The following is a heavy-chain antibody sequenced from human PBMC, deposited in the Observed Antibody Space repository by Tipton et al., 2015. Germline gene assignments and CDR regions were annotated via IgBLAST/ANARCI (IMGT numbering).Heavy chain of an antibody. CDR1: GFPFSAHG. V-gene: IGHV3-23*01. D-gene: IGHD2-2*01. Sequence: SLRLSCVASGFPFSAHGLNWVRQAPGKGLEWVSSISASGGDTFYTGSVQGRFTISRDNSKNTLFLQMNSLRAEDTAVYYCAKPLGYCSSTSCPTYGMDVWGQGTTVTVSS. CDR3: AKPLGYCSSTSCPTYGMDV. CDR2: ISASGGDT. J-gene: IGHJ6*02.